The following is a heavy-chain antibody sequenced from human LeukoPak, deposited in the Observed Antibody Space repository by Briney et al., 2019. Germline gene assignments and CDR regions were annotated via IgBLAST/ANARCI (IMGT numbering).Heavy chain of an antibody. CDR1: GFTFSSYG. Sequence: GGSLRLSCAASGFTFSSYGMHWVRQAPRKGLEWVAVISYDGSNKYYADSVKGRFTISRDNSKNTLYLQVNSLRAEDTAVYYCAKGPRSGSYSDYWGPGTPVTVSS. J-gene: IGHJ4*02. CDR3: AKGPRSGSYSDY. V-gene: IGHV3-30*18. CDR2: ISYDGSNK. D-gene: IGHD1-26*01.